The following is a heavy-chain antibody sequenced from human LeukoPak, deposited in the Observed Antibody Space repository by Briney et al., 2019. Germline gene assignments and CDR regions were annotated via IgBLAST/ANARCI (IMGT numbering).Heavy chain of an antibody. J-gene: IGHJ4*02. D-gene: IGHD5-18*01. V-gene: IGHV1-46*01. Sequence: ASVKVSCKASGYTFTSYYMHWVRQAPGQGLEWMGIINPSGGSTSYAQKFQGRVTITRDTSASTAYMELSSLRSEDTAVYYCARSEGYAAFDYWGQGTLVTVSS. CDR2: INPSGGST. CDR3: ARSEGYAAFDY. CDR1: GYTFTSYY.